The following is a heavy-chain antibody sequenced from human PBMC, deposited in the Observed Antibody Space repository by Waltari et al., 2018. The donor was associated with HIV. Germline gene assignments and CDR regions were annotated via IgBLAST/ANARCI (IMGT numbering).Heavy chain of an antibody. CDR1: GYPFTSYD. D-gene: IGHD3-22*01. CDR2: MIPNSGNT. Sequence: QVQLVQSGAEVKKPGASVKVSCTASGYPFTSYDVNWGRQATGQGLEWMGWMIPNSGNTGYAQKFQGRVTMTRNTSISTAYMELSSLRSEDTAVYYCASTGYYFDSSGYPRYFDYWGQGTLVTVSS. V-gene: IGHV1-8*01. J-gene: IGHJ4*02. CDR3: ASTGYYFDSSGYPRYFDY.